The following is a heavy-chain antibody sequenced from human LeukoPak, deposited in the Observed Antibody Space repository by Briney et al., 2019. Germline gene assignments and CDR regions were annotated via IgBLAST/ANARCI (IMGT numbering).Heavy chain of an antibody. CDR2: ISAEGDIQ. V-gene: IGHV3-30-3*01. CDR3: ATPDVRLRYFDWSPNE. J-gene: IGHJ4*02. CDR1: GFRFSSYD. Sequence: GGSLRLSCAATGFRFSSYDMHWVRQAPGKGLEWVAAISAEGDIQIYLDSVMGRFTISRDNSKNTVYLQMNSLRVDDTAVYYCATPDVRLRYFDWSPNEWGQGTLVTVSS. D-gene: IGHD3-9*01.